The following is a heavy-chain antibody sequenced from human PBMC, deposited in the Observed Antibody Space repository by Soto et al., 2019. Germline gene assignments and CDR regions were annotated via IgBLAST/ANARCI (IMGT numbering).Heavy chain of an antibody. CDR3: ARMNYTAPARKQWSAFDI. Sequence: SGPTLVNPTQTLTLTCTFSGFSLSTSGMCVSWIRQPPGKALEWLARIDWDDDKYYSTSLKTRLTISKDTSKNQVVLTMTNMDPVHNAKYHCARMNYTAPARKQWSAFDIWGQATMVTVS. CDR2: IDWDDDK. J-gene: IGHJ3*02. D-gene: IGHD2-2*02. V-gene: IGHV2-70*11. CDR1: GFSLSTSGMC.